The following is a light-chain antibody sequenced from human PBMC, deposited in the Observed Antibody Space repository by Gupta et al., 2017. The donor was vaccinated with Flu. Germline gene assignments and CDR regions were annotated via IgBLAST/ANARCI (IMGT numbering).Light chain of an antibody. V-gene: IGLV2-11*01. CDR2: DVT. CDR1: SSDVGGYNY. CDR3: CAEGGTDVV. Sequence: SALAQPRSMSGSPGQSVTISCTGTSSDVGGYNYVSWYQQHPGKALKLMIYDVTNRPAGGPDRFSNSRSDTTAALTISGFEAEDEDDYFCCAEGGTDVVVGGGTKVTVL. J-gene: IGLJ2*01.